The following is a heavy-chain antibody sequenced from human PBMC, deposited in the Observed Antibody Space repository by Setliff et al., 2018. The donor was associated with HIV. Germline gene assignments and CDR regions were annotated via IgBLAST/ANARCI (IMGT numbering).Heavy chain of an antibody. J-gene: IGHJ5*02. CDR3: AREGARHYGSGRYHSWFDP. V-gene: IGHV4-31*02. Sequence: LSLTCTVSGGSISSGNYYWSWIRQYPGKGLEWIGYIYYSGSTYYNPSLKSRVTMSVDTSKNQFSLKLSSVTAADTAVYYCAREGARHYGSGRYHSWFDPWGQGTQVTVSS. CDR1: GGSISSGNYY. D-gene: IGHD3-10*01. CDR2: IYYSGST.